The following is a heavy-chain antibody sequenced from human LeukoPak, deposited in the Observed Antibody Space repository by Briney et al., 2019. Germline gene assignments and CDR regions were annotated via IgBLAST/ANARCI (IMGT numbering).Heavy chain of an antibody. J-gene: IGHJ4*02. Sequence: GGSLRLSCAVSGFTFSNFWMGWVRQAPGRGLEWVANIHPEGNEKYHVESVKGRFTISRDNAKNLLFLQMNGLRVEDPAVYYCARGDDFSGDHWGQGTLVTVSS. D-gene: IGHD1-1*01. CDR1: GFTFSNFW. CDR3: ARGDDFSGDH. V-gene: IGHV3-7*04. CDR2: IHPEGNEK.